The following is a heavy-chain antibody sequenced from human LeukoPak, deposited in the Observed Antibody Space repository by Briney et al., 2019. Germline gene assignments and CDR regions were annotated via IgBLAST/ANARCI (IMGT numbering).Heavy chain of an antibody. J-gene: IGHJ5*02. CDR1: GYTFTSYY. Sequence: GASVKVSCKASGYTFTSYYMHWVRQAPGQGLEWMGIINPSGGSTSYAQKFQGRVTMTRDTSTSTVYMELSSLRSEDTAVYYCARGKGVKPYYDFWSGYYRSSWFDPWGQGTLVTVSS. CDR3: ARGKGVKPYYDFWSGYYRSSWFDP. D-gene: IGHD3-3*01. V-gene: IGHV1-46*01. CDR2: INPSGGST.